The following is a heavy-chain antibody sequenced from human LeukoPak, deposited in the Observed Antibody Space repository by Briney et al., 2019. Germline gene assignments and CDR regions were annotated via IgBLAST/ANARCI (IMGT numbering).Heavy chain of an antibody. CDR3: AREWNFES. CDR2: IKPNSGGT. V-gene: IGHV1-2*02. D-gene: IGHD1-1*01. Sequence: ASLKVSCKASGYTFTRYYMHWVRHAPGQGLEGVGWIKPNSGGTKYAQKFQGRVTMTRDTSISTAYMELSRLRSDDTAVYYCAREWNFESWGQGTLVTVSS. J-gene: IGHJ4*02. CDR1: GYTFTRYY.